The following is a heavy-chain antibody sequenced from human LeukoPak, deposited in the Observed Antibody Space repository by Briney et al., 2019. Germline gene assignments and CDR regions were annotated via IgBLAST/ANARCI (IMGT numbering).Heavy chain of an antibody. CDR1: GGSFSGYY. CDR3: AREGRDGYNYNFDY. J-gene: IGHJ4*02. D-gene: IGHD5-24*01. Sequence: SETLSLTCAVYGGSFSGYYWSWIRQPPGKGLEWIGEINHSGSTNYNPSLKSRVTISVDTSKNQFSLKLSSVTAADTAVYYCAREGRDGYNYNFDYWGQGTLVTVSS. CDR2: INHSGST. V-gene: IGHV4-34*01.